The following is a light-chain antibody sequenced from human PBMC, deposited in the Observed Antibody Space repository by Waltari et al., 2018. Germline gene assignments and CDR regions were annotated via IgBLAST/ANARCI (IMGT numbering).Light chain of an antibody. Sequence: SQMLTGTCTCYKQKPGQGPRLLSYGASTRATGVPARFSGSGSGTEFTLTISSLQSEDFAVYYCQQYNNWPALTFGGGTKVEIK. J-gene: IGKJ4*01. CDR3: QQYNNWPALT. CDR1: QMLTGT. CDR2: GAS. V-gene: IGKV3-15*01.